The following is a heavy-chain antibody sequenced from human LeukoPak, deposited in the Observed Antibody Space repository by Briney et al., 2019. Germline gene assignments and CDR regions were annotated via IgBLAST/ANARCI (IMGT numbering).Heavy chain of an antibody. CDR2: IYPGDSDT. Sequence: GESLKISCKGSGFTFSSYWIAWVRQMPGKGLEWMGIIYPGDSDTRYSPSFQGQVTLSADKSISTAYLQWSSLKASDTAMYFCAGHLGGYSYDYWGQGTLVTVSS. V-gene: IGHV5-51*01. CDR3: AGHLGGYSYDY. CDR1: GFTFSSYW. D-gene: IGHD5-18*01. J-gene: IGHJ4*02.